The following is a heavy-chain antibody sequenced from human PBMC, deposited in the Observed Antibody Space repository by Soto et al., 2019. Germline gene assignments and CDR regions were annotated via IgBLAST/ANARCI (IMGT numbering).Heavy chain of an antibody. D-gene: IGHD3-3*01. CDR2: ISYDGSNT. Sequence: QVQLVESGGGVVQPGRSLRLSCAASGFTFSSYAMHWVRQAPGKGLEWVAVISYDGSNTYYADSVKGRFTISRDNSKNTLYLQMNSLSSEDTAVHHCAREVYYDFWSGFNTHPYYFDDWGQGTLVTVSS. J-gene: IGHJ4*02. V-gene: IGHV3-30-3*01. CDR1: GFTFSSYA. CDR3: AREVYYDFWSGFNTHPYYFDD.